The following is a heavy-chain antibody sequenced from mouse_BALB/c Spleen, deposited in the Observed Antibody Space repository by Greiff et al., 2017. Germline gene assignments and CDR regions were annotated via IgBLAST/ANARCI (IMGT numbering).Heavy chain of an antibody. J-gene: IGHJ3*01. CDR3: ARGRYDSWFAY. Sequence: EVQLQESGPGLVKPSQSLSLTCTVTGYSITSDYAWNWIRQFPGNKLEWMGYISYDGSNNYNPSLKNRISITRDTSKNQFFLKLNSVTTEDTATYYCARGRYDSWFAYWGQGTLVTVSA. CDR2: ISYDGSN. CDR1: GYSITSDYA. V-gene: IGHV3-6*02. D-gene: IGHD2-14*01.